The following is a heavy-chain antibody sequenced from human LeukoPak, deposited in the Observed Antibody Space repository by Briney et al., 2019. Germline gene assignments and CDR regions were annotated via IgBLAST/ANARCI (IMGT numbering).Heavy chain of an antibody. V-gene: IGHV4-34*01. CDR2: INHSGST. CDR1: GGSFSGYY. J-gene: IGHJ6*02. Sequence: SETLSLTCAVYGGSFSGYYWSWIRQPPGKGLEWIGEINHSGSTNYDPSLKSRVTISVDTSKNQFSLKLSSVTAADTAVYYCARRARKHGGMDVWGQGTTVTVSS. CDR3: ARRARKHGGMDV. D-gene: IGHD6-6*01.